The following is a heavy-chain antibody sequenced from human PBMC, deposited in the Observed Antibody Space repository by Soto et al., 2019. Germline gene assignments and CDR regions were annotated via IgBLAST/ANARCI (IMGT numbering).Heavy chain of an antibody. D-gene: IGHD3-3*01. CDR1: GGSFKSGSYS. CDR3: ARDFAYFDS. V-gene: IGHV4-61*01. J-gene: IGHJ4*02. CDR2: VYLTGRT. Sequence: QVQLQESGPGLVKPSETLSLTCTVSGGSFKSGSYSWRWIRQPPGKRLEWIGYVYLTGRTIYNPSLKSRVSISMDTSKNQFSLNLDSVTAADTAVYFCARDFAYFDSWGQGTLVTVSS.